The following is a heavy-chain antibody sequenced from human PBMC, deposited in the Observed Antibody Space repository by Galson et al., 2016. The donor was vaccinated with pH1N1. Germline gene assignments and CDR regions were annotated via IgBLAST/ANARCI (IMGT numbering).Heavy chain of an antibody. D-gene: IGHD6-19*01. CDR3: ASQHSSGWYPYFDY. J-gene: IGHJ4*02. Sequence: LSLTCSVSGGSISSSDYYWGWIRQYPGKGLEWIVSIYYSGNTYHNPSLKSRVTISVDTSKNQFSLKLSSVTAADTAVYYCASQHSSGWYPYFDYWGQGTLVTVS. CDR2: IYYSGNT. V-gene: IGHV4-39*01. CDR1: GGSISSSDYY.